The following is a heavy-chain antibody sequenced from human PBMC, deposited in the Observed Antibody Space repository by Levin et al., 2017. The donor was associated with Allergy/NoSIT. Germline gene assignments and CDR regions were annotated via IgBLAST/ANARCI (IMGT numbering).Heavy chain of an antibody. J-gene: IGHJ4*02. V-gene: IGHV4-31*03. D-gene: IGHD3-3*01. CDR3: ARTHRATIGIYDFWSGYLDY. CDR2: IYYSGST. CDR1: GGSISSGGYY. Sequence: ASETLSLTCTVSGGSISSGGYYWSWIRQHPGKGLEWIGYIYYSGSTYYNPSLKSRVTMSVDTSKNQFSLKLSSVTVADTAVYYCARTHRATIGIYDFWSGYLDYWGQGTLVTVSS.